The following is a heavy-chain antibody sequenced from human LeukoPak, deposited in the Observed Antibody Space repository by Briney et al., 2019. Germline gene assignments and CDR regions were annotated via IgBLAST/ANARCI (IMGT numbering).Heavy chain of an antibody. D-gene: IGHD3-3*01. CDR3: TRDFDFSSAI. V-gene: IGHV3-74*03. CDR1: GFTISNYW. CDR2: IHPDGSIT. Sequence: GGSLRLSCVGSGFTISNYWMHWVRQAPGTGLVWVSRIHPDGSITTYADSVKGRFTTSRDNAKNTLFLQMNSLRAEDTAVYYCTRDFDFSSAIWGQGTLVTVSS. J-gene: IGHJ4*02.